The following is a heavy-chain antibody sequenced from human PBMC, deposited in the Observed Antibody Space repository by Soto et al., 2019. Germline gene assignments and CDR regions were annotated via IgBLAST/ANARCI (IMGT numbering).Heavy chain of an antibody. D-gene: IGHD3-22*01. CDR2: ISGSGGST. CDR1: GFTFSSYA. J-gene: IGHJ3*02. CDR3: AKDRFLSSGYLGIDAFDI. V-gene: IGHV3-23*01. Sequence: EVQLLESGGGLVQPGGSLRLSCAASGFTFSSYAMSWVRQAPGKGLEWVSAISGSGGSTYYADSVKGRFTISRDNSKNTLYLQMNSLRAEDTAVYYCAKDRFLSSGYLGIDAFDIWGQGTMVTVSS.